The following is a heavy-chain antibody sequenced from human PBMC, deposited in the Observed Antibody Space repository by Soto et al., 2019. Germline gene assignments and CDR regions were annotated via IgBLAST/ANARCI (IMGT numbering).Heavy chain of an antibody. CDR2: IYPGDSDT. CDR1: GYSFTSYW. V-gene: IGHV5-51*01. J-gene: IGHJ5*02. Sequence: GESLKISCKGSGYSFTSYWIGWVRQMPGKGLEWMGIIYPGDSDTRYSPSSQGQVTISADKSISTAYLQWSSLKASDTAMYYCARQLFGSNYLFDPWGQGTLVTVSS. D-gene: IGHD4-4*01. CDR3: ARQLFGSNYLFDP.